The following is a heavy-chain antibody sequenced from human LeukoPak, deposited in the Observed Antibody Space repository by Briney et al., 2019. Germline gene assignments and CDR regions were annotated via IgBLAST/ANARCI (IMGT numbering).Heavy chain of an antibody. D-gene: IGHD3-3*01. Sequence: PSETLSLTCTVSSGSISSGGYYWSWIRQHPGKGLEWIGYIYYSGSTYYNPSLKSRVTISVDTSKNQFSLKLSSVTAADTAVYYCASHYDFWSGTPPYYYMDVWGKGTTVTVSS. V-gene: IGHV4-31*03. J-gene: IGHJ6*03. CDR1: SGSISSGGYY. CDR3: ASHYDFWSGTPPYYYMDV. CDR2: IYYSGST.